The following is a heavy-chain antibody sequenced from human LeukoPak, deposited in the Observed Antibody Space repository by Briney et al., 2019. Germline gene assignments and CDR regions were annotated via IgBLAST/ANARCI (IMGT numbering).Heavy chain of an antibody. V-gene: IGHV3-21*05. CDR1: RFTFSLYA. J-gene: IGHJ4*02. Sequence: GGSLRLSCAASRFTFSLYAMNWVRQAPGKGLEWVSYINDDSSDIHYAGSVRGRFTISRDDARKTLYLQLSSLRVEDTAVYYCAKEMFGSSWFDFDYWGQGTLVTVSS. CDR3: AKEMFGSSWFDFDY. CDR2: INDDSSDI. D-gene: IGHD6-13*01.